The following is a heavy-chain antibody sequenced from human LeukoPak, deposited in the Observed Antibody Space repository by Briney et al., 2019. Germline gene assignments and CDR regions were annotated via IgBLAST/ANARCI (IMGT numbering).Heavy chain of an antibody. V-gene: IGHV3-21*01. D-gene: IGHD1-26*01. Sequence: DSVKGRFTISRDNAKNSLYLQMNSLRAEDTAVYYCARVIGGSYYYEDYFDYWGQGTLVTVSS. J-gene: IGHJ4*02. CDR3: ARVIGGSYYYEDYFDY.